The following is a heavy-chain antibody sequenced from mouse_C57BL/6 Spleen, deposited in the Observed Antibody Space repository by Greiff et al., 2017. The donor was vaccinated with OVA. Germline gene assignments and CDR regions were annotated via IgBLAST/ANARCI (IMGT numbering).Heavy chain of an antibody. J-gene: IGHJ4*01. CDR2: ISGGGGNT. CDR3: ARQGGVWSPMDY. CDR1: GFTFSSYT. Sequence: DVHLVESGGGLVKPGGSLKLSCAASGFTFSSYTMSWVRQTPEKRLEWVATISGGGGNTYYPDSVKGRFTISRDNAKNTLYLQMSSLRSEDTALYYCARQGGVWSPMDYWGQGTSVTVSS. V-gene: IGHV5-9*01. D-gene: IGHD2-10*02.